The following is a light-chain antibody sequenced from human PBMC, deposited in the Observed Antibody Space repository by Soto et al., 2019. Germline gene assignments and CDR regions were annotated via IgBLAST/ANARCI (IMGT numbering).Light chain of an antibody. CDR2: DAS. Sequence: EIVLTQSPGTLSLSPGERAILSCRASQSVSSDSLAWYRQKPGQAPRLLVYDASSRATGIPDRFSGSGSGTDFTLTTSRLEPGDFAVYYCQQYGSAPRTFGQGTKVEIK. CDR1: QSVSSDS. J-gene: IGKJ1*01. CDR3: QQYGSAPRT. V-gene: IGKV3-20*01.